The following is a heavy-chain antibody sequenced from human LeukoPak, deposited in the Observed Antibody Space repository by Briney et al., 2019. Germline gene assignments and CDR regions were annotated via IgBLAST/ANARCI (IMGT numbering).Heavy chain of an antibody. CDR2: ISGSGGST. Sequence: GGSLRLSCAASGFTFSSYAMSWVRQAPGKGLEWVSAISGSGGSTYYADSVKGLFTISRDNSKNTLYLKMNSLRAEDTAVYYCAMRSTVLNPLDYWGQGTLVTVSS. J-gene: IGHJ4*02. CDR1: GFTFSSYA. CDR3: AMRSTVLNPLDY. V-gene: IGHV3-23*01. D-gene: IGHD4-17*01.